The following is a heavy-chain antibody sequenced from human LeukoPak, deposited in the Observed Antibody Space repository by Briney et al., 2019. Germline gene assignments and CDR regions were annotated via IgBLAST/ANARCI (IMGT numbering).Heavy chain of an antibody. CDR1: GGSFSGYY. CDR3: ASHYYDSSGYADY. V-gene: IGHV4-34*01. J-gene: IGHJ4*02. Sequence: SETLSLTCAVYGGSFSGYYWSWIRQPPGKGLEWIGEINHSGSTNYNPSLKSRVTISVDTSKNQFFLKLSSVTAADTAVYYCASHYYDSSGYADYWGQGTLVTASS. D-gene: IGHD3-22*01. CDR2: INHSGST.